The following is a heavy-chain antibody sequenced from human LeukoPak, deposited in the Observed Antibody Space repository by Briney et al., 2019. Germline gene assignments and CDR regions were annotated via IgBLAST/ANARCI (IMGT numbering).Heavy chain of an antibody. V-gene: IGHV3-30-3*01. Sequence: PGGSLRLSCAAPGFTFSSYAMHWVRQAPGKGLEWVAVISYDGSNKYYADSVKGRFTISRDNSKNTLYLQMNSLRTEDTAVYYCARADSSWFDPWGQGTLVTVSS. CDR2: ISYDGSNK. J-gene: IGHJ5*02. D-gene: IGHD2-15*01. CDR3: ARADSSWFDP. CDR1: GFTFSSYA.